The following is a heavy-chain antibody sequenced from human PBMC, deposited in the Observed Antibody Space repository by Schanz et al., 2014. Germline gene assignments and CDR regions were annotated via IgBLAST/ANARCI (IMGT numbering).Heavy chain of an antibody. CDR1: GFTFSSYS. Sequence: VQLVESGGGVVQPGRSLRLSCAAYGFTFSSYSMNWVRQAPGKGLEWVSYISGTTTYTNYADSVKGRFTISRDNSKNTLYLQMNSLRAEDTAVYYCAKDPSHGDYDYYFDYWGQGTLVTVSS. CDR3: AKDPSHGDYDYYFDY. V-gene: IGHV3-21*05. J-gene: IGHJ4*02. D-gene: IGHD3-22*01. CDR2: ISGTTTYT.